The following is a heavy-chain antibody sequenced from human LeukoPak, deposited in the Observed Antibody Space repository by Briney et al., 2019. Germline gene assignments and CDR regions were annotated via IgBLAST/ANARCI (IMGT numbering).Heavy chain of an antibody. J-gene: IGHJ4*02. V-gene: IGHV1-18*01. CDR1: GYTFTNYG. CDR2: ISAYNGDT. CDR3: ARIGHEDYYFDY. Sequence: ASVKVSCKASGYTFTNYGISWVRQAPGQGLEWMGWISAYNGDTNYAQKLQGRVTMTTDTSTSTAYMELRSLRSDDTAVYYCARIGHEDYYFDYWGQGTLVTVSS.